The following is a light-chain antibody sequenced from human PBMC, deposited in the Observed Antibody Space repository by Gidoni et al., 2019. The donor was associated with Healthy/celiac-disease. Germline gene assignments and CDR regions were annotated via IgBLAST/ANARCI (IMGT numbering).Light chain of an antibody. Sequence: EIVMTQSPATLSVSPGESATLSCRASQSVSSNLAWYQQTPGQAPRLLIYGASTRATGIPASFSGSGSGTEFTLTISSLPSEDFAVYYCQQYNNWPPLTFGRGTKVEIK. J-gene: IGKJ4*01. CDR3: QQYNNWPPLT. CDR2: GAS. CDR1: QSVSSN. V-gene: IGKV3-15*01.